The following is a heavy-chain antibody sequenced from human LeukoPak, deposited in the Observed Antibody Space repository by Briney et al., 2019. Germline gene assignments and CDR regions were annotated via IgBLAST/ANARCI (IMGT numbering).Heavy chain of an antibody. CDR1: GGSVSSGIYY. D-gene: IGHD6-25*01. CDR2: VSYSGST. Sequence: SETLSLTCAVSGGSVSSGIYYWSWIRQTPGKGLEWIGYVSYSGSTNYNPSLKSRVNISGDTSKNQFSLNLRSVTAADTAVYYCARETANVFDIWGQGTMVTVSS. CDR3: ARETANVFDI. J-gene: IGHJ3*02. V-gene: IGHV4-61*01.